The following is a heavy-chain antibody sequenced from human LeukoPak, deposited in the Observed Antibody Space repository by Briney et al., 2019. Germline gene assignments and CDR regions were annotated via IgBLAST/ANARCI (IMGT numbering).Heavy chain of an antibody. D-gene: IGHD5-24*01. CDR3: AKEGRSLQTY. Sequence: GGSLRLSCAASGFMFSSNWMSWVRLAPGKGLEWVANIKEDGTETYYVDSVKGRFTISRDNAKNSLYLQMNSLRVEDTAVYYCAKEGRSLQTYWGQGTLVTVSS. J-gene: IGHJ4*02. CDR1: GFMFSSNW. CDR2: IKEDGTET. V-gene: IGHV3-7*03.